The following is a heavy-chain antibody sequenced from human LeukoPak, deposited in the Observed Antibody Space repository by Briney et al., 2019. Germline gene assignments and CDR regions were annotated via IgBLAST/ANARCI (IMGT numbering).Heavy chain of an antibody. D-gene: IGHD3-22*01. CDR2: IYHSGST. V-gene: IGHV4-4*02. Sequence: SGTLSLTCAVSGGSISSSNWWSWVRQPPGKGLEWIGEIYHSGSTNYNPSLKSRVTISVDRSKNQFSLKLSSVTAADTAVYYCARGSQGYYDSSGYFDYWGQGTLVTVSS. CDR1: GGSISSSNW. CDR3: ARGSQGYYDSSGYFDY. J-gene: IGHJ4*02.